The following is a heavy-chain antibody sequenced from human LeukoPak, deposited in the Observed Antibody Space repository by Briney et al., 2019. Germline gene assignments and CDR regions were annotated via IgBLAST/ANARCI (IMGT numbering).Heavy chain of an antibody. CDR2: IYNSGTT. Sequence: SETLSLTCTVSGGSISNSYWSWIRQPPGKGLEWIGYIYNSGTTDYNPSLKSRVTMSVDTSKKQFPLRLSSVTAADTAVYYCARPLDRYGALQRWGQGTLVTVSS. CDR3: ARPLDRYGALQR. D-gene: IGHD4-17*01. CDR1: GGSISNSY. J-gene: IGHJ4*02. V-gene: IGHV4-59*08.